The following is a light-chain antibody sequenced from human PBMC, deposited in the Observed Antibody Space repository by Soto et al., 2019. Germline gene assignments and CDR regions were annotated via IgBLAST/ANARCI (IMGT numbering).Light chain of an antibody. CDR1: QSVSSN. CDR3: QQYNNWPPWM. CDR2: GAS. J-gene: IGKJ1*01. Sequence: EIVMTQSPDTLSVSPGERATLSCRASQSVSSNLAWYQQKPGQAPRLLIYGASTRATGIPARFSGSGSGTEFTLTISSLQSEDFAVYYSQQYNNWPPWMFGQGTKVEIK. V-gene: IGKV3-15*01.